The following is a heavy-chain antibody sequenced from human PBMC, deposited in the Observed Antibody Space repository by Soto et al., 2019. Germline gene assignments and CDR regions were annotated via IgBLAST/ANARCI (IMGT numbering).Heavy chain of an antibody. Sequence: PSGTLSLTCTVSGGSISIGDYYWICMRQPPGKGLEWIGYSYYSGGTYDNASLKSRVARLVDSAKNQFSLKLNPGTAADTAVFYCARVRRERGYSYGLFDYWGQGTLVTVSS. CDR3: ARVRRERGYSYGLFDY. CDR2: SYYSGGT. J-gene: IGHJ4*02. CDR1: GGSISIGDYY. D-gene: IGHD5-18*01. V-gene: IGHV4-30-4*01.